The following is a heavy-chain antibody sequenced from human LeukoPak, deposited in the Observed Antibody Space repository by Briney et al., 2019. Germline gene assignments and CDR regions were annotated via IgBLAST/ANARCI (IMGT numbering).Heavy chain of an antibody. V-gene: IGHV3-7*01. CDR1: GFTFSSYW. CDR3: ARPMNTGGSGSHYRPLDY. CDR2: LNQEGSEK. D-gene: IGHD3-10*01. J-gene: IGHJ4*02. Sequence: GGSLRLSCAASGFTFSSYWMSWVRQAPGKGLEWVANLNQEGSEKYYVDSVKGRFTISRDNAQNSLYLQMNSLRAEDTAVYYCARPMNTGGSGSHYRPLDYWGQGTLVTVSS.